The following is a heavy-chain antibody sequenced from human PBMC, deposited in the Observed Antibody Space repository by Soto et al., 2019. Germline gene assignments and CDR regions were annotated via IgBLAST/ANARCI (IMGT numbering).Heavy chain of an antibody. CDR1: GASISNSGSYY. D-gene: IGHD3-22*01. CDR3: ASMHYDSSGYLVDY. V-gene: IGHV4-39*07. Sequence: SETLSLTCTVSGASISNSGSYYWSWIRQPPGKGLEWIGEINHSGSTNYNPSLKSRVTISVDTSKNQFSLKLSSVTAADTAVYYCASMHYDSSGYLVDYWGQGTLVTVSS. J-gene: IGHJ4*02. CDR2: INHSGST.